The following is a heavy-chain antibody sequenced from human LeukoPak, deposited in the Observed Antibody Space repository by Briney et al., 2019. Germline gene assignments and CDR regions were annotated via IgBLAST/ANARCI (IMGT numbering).Heavy chain of an antibody. J-gene: IGHJ4*02. V-gene: IGHV1-2*02. Sequence: GASVKVSCKASGYSFTDYYMHWVRQAPGQGLEWMGWINPNSGGTNYAQKFQGRVTMTRDTSISTAYMELSRLRSDDTAVYYCASKMGMGSYFDYWGQGTLVTVSS. CDR3: ASKMGMGSYFDY. CDR2: INPNSGGT. D-gene: IGHD3-10*01. CDR1: GYSFTDYY.